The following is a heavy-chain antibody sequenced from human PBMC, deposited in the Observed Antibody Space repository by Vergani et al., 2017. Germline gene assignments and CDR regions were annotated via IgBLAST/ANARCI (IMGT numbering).Heavy chain of an antibody. V-gene: IGHV4-34*01. CDR2: INHSGST. CDR1: GGSFSGYY. D-gene: IGHD2-2*02. Sequence: QVQLQQWGAGLLKPSETLSLTCAVYGGSFSGYYWSWIRQPPGKGLEWIGEINHSGSTNYNPSLKSRVTISVDTSKNQFSLKRSSVTAADTAVYYCARGGRYLLLYAVYYYGMDVWGQGTTVTVSS. CDR3: ARGGRYLLLYAVYYYGMDV. J-gene: IGHJ6*02.